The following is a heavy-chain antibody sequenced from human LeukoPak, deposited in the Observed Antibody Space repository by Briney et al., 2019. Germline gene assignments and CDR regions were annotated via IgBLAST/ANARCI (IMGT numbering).Heavy chain of an antibody. CDR2: VYYSGTA. CDR1: GGSIRSSSYY. Sequence: SETLSLTCSVSGGSIRSSSYYWGWIRQPPGKGLEWIGSVYYSGTAYLNPSLESRVTISVDTSMHQFSLRLRSVTAADTAVYYCARHLANVRWGVNPRWFDPWGQGTLVTVSS. V-gene: IGHV4-39*01. J-gene: IGHJ5*02. D-gene: IGHD3-10*02. CDR3: ARHLANVRWGVNPRWFDP.